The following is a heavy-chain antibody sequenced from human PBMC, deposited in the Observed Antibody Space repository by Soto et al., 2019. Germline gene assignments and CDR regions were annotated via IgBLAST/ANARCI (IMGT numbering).Heavy chain of an antibody. CDR3: ARVVSGWYIFDY. Sequence: ASVKVSCKVSGYTLTELSMHWVRQAPGKRLEWMGCFDAEDGDTIYAQKFQGRVTITRDTSASTAYMELSSLTSEDTAVYYCARVVSGWYIFDYWGQGTMVTVSS. CDR1: GYTLTELS. D-gene: IGHD6-19*01. CDR2: FDAEDGDT. J-gene: IGHJ4*02. V-gene: IGHV1-24*01.